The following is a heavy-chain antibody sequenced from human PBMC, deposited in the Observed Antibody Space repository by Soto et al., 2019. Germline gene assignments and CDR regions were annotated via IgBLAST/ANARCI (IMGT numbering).Heavy chain of an antibody. D-gene: IGHD3-22*01. Sequence: GGSLRLSCAASGFTFSNYWMSWVRQAPGKGLEWVANIKQDGGEEDYVDSVKGRFTISRDNARNSLYLQMNSLRAEDSAVYYCARDNSVIVVACPLLDNWGQGTLVTVSS. J-gene: IGHJ4*02. V-gene: IGHV3-7*05. CDR3: ARDNSVIVVACPLLDN. CDR2: IKQDGGEE. CDR1: GFTFSNYW.